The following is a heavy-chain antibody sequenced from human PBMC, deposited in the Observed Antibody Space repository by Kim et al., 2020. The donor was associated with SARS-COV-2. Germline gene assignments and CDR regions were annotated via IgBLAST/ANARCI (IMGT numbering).Heavy chain of an antibody. J-gene: IGHJ3*02. CDR3: ARRPSSGWGLDAFDI. CDR2: IYPGDSDT. D-gene: IGHD6-19*01. Sequence: GESLKISCKGSGYSFTSYWIGWVRQMPGKGLEWMGIIYPGDSDTRYSPSFQGQVTISADKSISTAYLQWSSLKASDTAMYYCARRPSSGWGLDAFDIWGQGTMVTVSS. CDR1: GYSFTSYW. V-gene: IGHV5-51*01.